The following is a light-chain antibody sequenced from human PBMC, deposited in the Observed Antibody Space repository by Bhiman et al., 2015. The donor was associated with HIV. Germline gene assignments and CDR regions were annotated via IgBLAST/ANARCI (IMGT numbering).Light chain of an antibody. J-gene: IGLJ3*02. V-gene: IGLV2-8*01. CDR2: ADN. CDR3: CSYGGHLWL. Sequence: QSALTQPPSASGSPGQSVAISCVGTNSDVANYNSVAWYQQYPGAAPKLLIYADNKRPSQVPDRFSGSKSGNTASLTVSGLRAEDEADYYCCSYGGHLWLFGAGTKLTVL. CDR1: NSDVANYNS.